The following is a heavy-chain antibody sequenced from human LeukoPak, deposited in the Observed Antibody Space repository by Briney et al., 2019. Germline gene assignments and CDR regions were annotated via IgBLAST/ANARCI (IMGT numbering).Heavy chain of an antibody. CDR3: ARGLVLTYYYFES. V-gene: IGHV3-66*01. Sequence: GVSLRLSCAASGFTVSSNYMTWVRQAPGKGLEWVSVILGGGGTYYADSVKGRFTISRDNSKNTLYLQMNSLGAEDTAVYYCARGLVLTYYYFESWGQGTLVTVSS. CDR2: ILGGGGT. CDR1: GFTVSSNY. J-gene: IGHJ4*02. D-gene: IGHD2-8*02.